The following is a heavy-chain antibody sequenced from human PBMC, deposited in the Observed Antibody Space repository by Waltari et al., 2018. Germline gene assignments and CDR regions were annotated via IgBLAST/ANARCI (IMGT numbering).Heavy chain of an antibody. CDR1: GASINSGAYY. D-gene: IGHD3-3*01. V-gene: IGHV4-30-4*08. CDR2: ISYSGTT. CDR3: ARVDTIFGVVPHADAFDI. J-gene: IGHJ3*02. Sequence: QVHLQESGPGLAKPSQTLSLTCSVSGASINSGAYYWSWIRQPPGKGLEWIGYISYSGTTYYTPSLKSRVSISLDTAKNDFSLEVRSVTAADTAMYYCARVDTIFGVVPHADAFDIWGQGTMVTVAS.